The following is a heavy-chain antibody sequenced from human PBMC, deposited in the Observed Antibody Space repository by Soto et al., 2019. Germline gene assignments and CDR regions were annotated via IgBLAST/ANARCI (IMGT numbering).Heavy chain of an antibody. Sequence: QVQLQESGPGLVKPSQTLSLTCTVSGGSISSGGYYWSWIRQHPGKGLEWIGYIYYSGSTYYNPYVKSRITVSVDTSKNQFSLKLSAVTAEDTAVYYCAREEVWSGYWIDYWGQGTLVTVSS. J-gene: IGHJ4*02. D-gene: IGHD3-3*01. CDR3: AREEVWSGYWIDY. V-gene: IGHV4-31*03. CDR1: GGSISSGGYY. CDR2: IYYSGST.